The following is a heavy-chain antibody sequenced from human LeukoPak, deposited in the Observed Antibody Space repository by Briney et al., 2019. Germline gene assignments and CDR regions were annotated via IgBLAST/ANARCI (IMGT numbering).Heavy chain of an antibody. CDR2: ISYDGSNK. CDR1: GFTFSSYA. J-gene: IGHJ3*02. V-gene: IGHV3-30-3*01. Sequence: GGSLRLSCAASGFTFSSYAMHWVRQAPGKGLEWVAVISYDGSNKYYADSVKGRFTISRDNSKNSLFLHMNSLRAEDTAVYYCARSLIADGAFDIWGQGTMVTVSS. CDR3: ARSLIADGAFDI. D-gene: IGHD2-21*01.